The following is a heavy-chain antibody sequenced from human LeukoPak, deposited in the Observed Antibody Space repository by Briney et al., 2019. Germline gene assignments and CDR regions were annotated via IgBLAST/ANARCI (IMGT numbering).Heavy chain of an antibody. J-gene: IGHJ4*02. Sequence: GGSLRLSCAASGFTFSSYSMNWVRQAPGKGLEWVSFISSSSSYIYYADSVEGRFTISRDNAKNSLYLQMNSLRAEDTAVYYCARGARTAGRVQHFDYWGQGTLVTVSS. D-gene: IGHD6-13*01. CDR2: ISSSSSYI. CDR1: GFTFSSYS. V-gene: IGHV3-21*01. CDR3: ARGARTAGRVQHFDY.